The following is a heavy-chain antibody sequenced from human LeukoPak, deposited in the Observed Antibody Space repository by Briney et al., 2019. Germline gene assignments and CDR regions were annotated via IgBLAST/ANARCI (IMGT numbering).Heavy chain of an antibody. CDR2: IYYSGST. CDR3: ARGDSSYYFDY. J-gene: IGHJ4*02. Sequence: SETLSLTCTASGGSISSYYWSWIRQPPGKGLEWIGYIYYSGSTNYNPSLKSRVTISVDTSKNQFSLKLSSVTAADTAVYYCARGDSSYYFDYWGQGTLVTVSS. CDR1: GGSISSYY. D-gene: IGHD6-6*01. V-gene: IGHV4-59*01.